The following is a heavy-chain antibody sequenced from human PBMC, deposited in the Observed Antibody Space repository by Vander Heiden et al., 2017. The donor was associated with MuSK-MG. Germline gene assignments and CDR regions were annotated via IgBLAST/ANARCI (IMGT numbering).Heavy chain of an antibody. J-gene: IGHJ3*02. V-gene: IGHV4-34*01. CDR1: SGSFSGYY. CDR3: ARSYDTSSYFKAFDI. D-gene: IGHD3-22*01. CDR2: ISHSAGT. Sequence: QVQLQQWGAGLLKPSETLSLTCAVYSGSFSGYYWSWIRQPPGKGLEWIGEISHSAGTNYNPSLKSQLTISADTSKNQFSLKLNSVTAADTAVYYCARSYDTSSYFKAFDIWGQGTMVTVSS.